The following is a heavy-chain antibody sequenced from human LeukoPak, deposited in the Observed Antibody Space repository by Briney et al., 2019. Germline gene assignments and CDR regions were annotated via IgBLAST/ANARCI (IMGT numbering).Heavy chain of an antibody. D-gene: IGHD2-2*01. CDR1: GYSFTSYW. V-gene: IGHV5-51*01. J-gene: IGHJ6*02. CDR2: IYAGDSDT. Sequence: GESLKVSCKGSGYSFTSYWIGWVRQMPGKGLEWMGIIYAGDSDTRYSPSFQGQVTISVDKSISTAYLQWSSLQASDTAMYYCARAIGTSQFYFYYGMDVWGQGTTVTVSS. CDR3: ARAIGTSQFYFYYGMDV.